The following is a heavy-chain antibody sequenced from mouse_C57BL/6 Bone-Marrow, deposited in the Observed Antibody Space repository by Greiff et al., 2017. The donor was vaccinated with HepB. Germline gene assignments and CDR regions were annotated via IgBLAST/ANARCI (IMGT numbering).Heavy chain of an antibody. J-gene: IGHJ4*01. Sequence: EVKLMESGGGLVQPGGSLSLSCAASGFTFTDYYMSWVRQPPGKALEWLGFIRNKANGYTTEYSASVQGRFTISRANSQSILYLQMNALRAEDSATYYCARYNTTKAMDYWGQGTSVTVSS. CDR3: ARYNTTKAMDY. V-gene: IGHV7-3*01. D-gene: IGHD1-1*01. CDR2: IRNKANGYTT. CDR1: GFTFTDYY.